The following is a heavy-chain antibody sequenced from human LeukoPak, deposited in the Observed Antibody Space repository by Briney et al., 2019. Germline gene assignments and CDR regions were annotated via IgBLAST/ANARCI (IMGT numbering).Heavy chain of an antibody. CDR2: IYYSGSA. Sequence: SETLSLTCTVSGGSISSSSYYWGWIRQPPGKGLEWIGSIYYSGSAYYNPSLKSRVTISVDTSKNQFSLKLTSVTAADTAVYYCARLAVTFDYWGQGTLVTVSS. J-gene: IGHJ4*02. CDR1: GGSISSSSYY. CDR3: ARLAVTFDY. D-gene: IGHD5-18*01. V-gene: IGHV4-39*01.